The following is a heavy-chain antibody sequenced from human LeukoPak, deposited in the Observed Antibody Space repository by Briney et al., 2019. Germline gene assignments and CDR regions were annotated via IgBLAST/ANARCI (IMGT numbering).Heavy chain of an antibody. Sequence: ASVKVSCKASGYAFTSYLINWVRQAPGQGLEWMGCISAYNGDTNYAQKLQGRVTMTTDTSTNTAYMELRSLRSDDTAVYYCARDSGSSYYFDYWGQGTLVTVSS. CDR1: GYAFTSYL. V-gene: IGHV1-18*01. D-gene: IGHD1-26*01. CDR2: ISAYNGDT. J-gene: IGHJ4*02. CDR3: ARDSGSSYYFDY.